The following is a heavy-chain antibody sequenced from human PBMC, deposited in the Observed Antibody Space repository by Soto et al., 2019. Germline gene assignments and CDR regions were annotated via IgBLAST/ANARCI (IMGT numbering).Heavy chain of an antibody. CDR3: AKRSGGFSELDY. CDR2: VDYTGSYT. D-gene: IGHD5-12*01. V-gene: IGHV3-23*01. Sequence: EVQLLESGGGLVQPGGSLRLSCAASGFTFSGFAMNWVRQPPGKGLEWVSSVDYTGSYTFYAASVKGGFTITRDNSKNIDYLEVNSPRAEDTAVYYCAKRSGGFSELDYWGQGTLVIVSS. CDR1: GFTFSGFA. J-gene: IGHJ4*02.